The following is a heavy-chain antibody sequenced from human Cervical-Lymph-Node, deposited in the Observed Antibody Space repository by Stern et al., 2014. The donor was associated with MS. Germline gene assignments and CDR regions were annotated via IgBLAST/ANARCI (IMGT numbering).Heavy chain of an antibody. V-gene: IGHV5-51*01. CDR3: ARPHSPGWSYYFDF. CDR2: IFPGASDT. Sequence: VQLVQSGAEVRKPGQSLTISCNISGYTFTDYWIAWVRQMPGQGLGWMGVIFPGASDTRYSPSFQGHVTISVDTSINPAYLQWSDLRASDTAMYYCARPHSPGWSYYFDFWGQGTLVAVSS. J-gene: IGHJ4*02. CDR1: GYTFTDYW. D-gene: IGHD6-19*01.